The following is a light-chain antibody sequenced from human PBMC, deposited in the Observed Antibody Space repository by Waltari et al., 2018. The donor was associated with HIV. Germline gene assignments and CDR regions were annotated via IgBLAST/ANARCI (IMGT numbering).Light chain of an antibody. V-gene: IGLV2-11*01. Sequence: QSRFTQPQSVAGSAGQSVAIPSTVSSSVVGGYVYVTWYLQHPGKVPKLIIYEVINRPSGVPDRFSGSKSGNTASLTISGLQTEDEADYFCCSYAGTYTYVLFGGGTKLTVL. CDR3: CSYAGTYTYVL. CDR2: EVI. J-gene: IGLJ3*02. CDR1: SSVVGGYVY.